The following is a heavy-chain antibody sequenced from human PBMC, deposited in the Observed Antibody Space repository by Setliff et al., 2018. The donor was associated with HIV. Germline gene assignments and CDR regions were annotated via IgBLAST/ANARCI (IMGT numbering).Heavy chain of an antibody. CDR3: ARDTGVNVAPDGRGYHTFDF. Sequence: PSATLSLTCSVSGSSISSNSYWWAWILQPPGKVLEYIGTIYHGGGTFNNPSLKSRVVMSVDTSKNQFSLKLTSVTAADTATYYCARDTGVNVAPDGRGYHTFDFWGRGTMVTVSS. CDR1: GSSISSNSY. D-gene: IGHD2-8*02. CDR2: IYHGGGT. V-gene: IGHV4-38-2*02. J-gene: IGHJ3*01.